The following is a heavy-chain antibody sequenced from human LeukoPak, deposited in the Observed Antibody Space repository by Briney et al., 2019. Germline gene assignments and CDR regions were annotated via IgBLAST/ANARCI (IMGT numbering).Heavy chain of an antibody. CDR2: IRDDGTQR. V-gene: IGHV3-30*02. J-gene: IGHJ4*02. D-gene: IGHD4-17*01. CDR1: GFTFNKHG. Sequence: HPGGSLRLSCAASGFTFNKHGVHWVRQAPGKGPEWVAVIRDDGTQRYCGDSVKGRFTISRDNSKSILYLQMNSLTAEDTAVYYCVKEADQSVRYFDYWGQGTLVTVSS. CDR3: VKEADQSVRYFDY.